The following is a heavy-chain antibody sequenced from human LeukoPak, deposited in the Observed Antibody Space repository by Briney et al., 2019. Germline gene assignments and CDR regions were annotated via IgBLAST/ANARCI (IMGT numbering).Heavy chain of an antibody. CDR3: ARVCGSGGSCYTAGYYYYGMDV. V-gene: IGHV1-8*02. D-gene: IGHD2-15*01. CDR1: GGTFSSYA. Sequence: ASVKVSCKASGGTFSSYAINWVRQATGQGLEWMGWMNPNSGNTGYAQKFQGRVTMTRNTSISTAYMELSSLRSEDTAVYYCARVCGSGGSCYTAGYYYYGMDVWGQGTTVTVSS. CDR2: MNPNSGNT. J-gene: IGHJ6*02.